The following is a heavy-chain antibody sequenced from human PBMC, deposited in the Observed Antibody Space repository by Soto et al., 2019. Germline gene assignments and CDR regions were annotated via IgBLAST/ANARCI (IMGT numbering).Heavy chain of an antibody. Sequence: QVQLQESGPGLVKPSQTLSLTCTVSGGSISSGDYYWSGIRQPPGKGLELIGYSYYSGSTYYNRSLKSRVSISVDTSTNQLSLKLSSVTAADTAVYYCARVQGSGFFVSWGQGTLVTVSS. CDR3: ARVQGSGFFVS. J-gene: IGHJ5*01. CDR1: GGSISSGDYY. V-gene: IGHV4-30-4*01. D-gene: IGHD3-10*01. CDR2: SYYSGST.